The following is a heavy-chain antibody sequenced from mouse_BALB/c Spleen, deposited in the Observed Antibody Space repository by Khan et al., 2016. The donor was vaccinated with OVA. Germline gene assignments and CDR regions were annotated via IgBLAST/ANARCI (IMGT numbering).Heavy chain of an antibody. J-gene: IGHJ4*01. CDR2: ISPGSGSS. CDR1: GYTFTSYW. D-gene: IGHD1-1*01. CDR3: AKWNYYGGTCYAMDY. Sequence: DLVKPGASVKLSCTASGYTFTSYWINWIKQRPGQGLEWIGRISPGSGSSSYNEMFKGKATLTLNTSSSTAYIQLSSLSSEDSTVYFCAKWNYYGGTCYAMDYWGQGTLVTVSS. V-gene: IGHV1S41*01.